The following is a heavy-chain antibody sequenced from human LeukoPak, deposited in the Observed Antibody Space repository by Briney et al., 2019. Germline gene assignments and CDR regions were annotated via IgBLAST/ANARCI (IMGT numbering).Heavy chain of an antibody. Sequence: GGSLRLSCAASGFPLSSYSINWVRQAPGKGLEWVSYISSSASAIYYVDSVKGRFTVSRDNAKNSLFLQMNSPRAEDTAVYYCVRVKGSYFDYWGQGALVTVSS. D-gene: IGHD2-15*01. CDR3: VRVKGSYFDY. CDR2: ISSSASAI. CDR1: GFPLSSYS. V-gene: IGHV3-48*01. J-gene: IGHJ4*02.